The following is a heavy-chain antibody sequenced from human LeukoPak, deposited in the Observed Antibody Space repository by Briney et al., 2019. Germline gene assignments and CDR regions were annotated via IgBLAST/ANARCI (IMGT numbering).Heavy chain of an antibody. Sequence: ASVKVSCKASGGTFTFGTAGVTWVRQAPGQGLEWMGWISTYNGNTKYSQKLQGRVTMTTDTSTTTVYMELRSLRSDDTAVYYCARDPNQYEAVHPFDYWGQGTLVTVSS. V-gene: IGHV1-18*04. CDR3: ARDPNQYEAVHPFDY. D-gene: IGHD6-19*01. CDR1: GGTFTFGTAG. CDR2: ISTYNGNT. J-gene: IGHJ4*02.